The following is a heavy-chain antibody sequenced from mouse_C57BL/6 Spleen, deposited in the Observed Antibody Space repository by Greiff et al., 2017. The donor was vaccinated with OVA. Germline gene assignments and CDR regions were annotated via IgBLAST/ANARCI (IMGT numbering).Heavy chain of an antibody. CDR1: GYTFTDYY. CDR2: IFPGSGST. V-gene: IGHV1-75*01. J-gene: IGHJ2*01. CDR3: ARSPAHYYGSSYEDY. D-gene: IGHD1-1*01. Sequence: QVQLQQSGPELVKPGASVKISCKASGYTFTDYYINWVKQRPGQGLEWIGWIFPGSGSTYYNEKFKGKATLTVDKSSSTAYMLLSSLTSEDSAVYFCARSPAHYYGSSYEDYWGQGTTLTVSS.